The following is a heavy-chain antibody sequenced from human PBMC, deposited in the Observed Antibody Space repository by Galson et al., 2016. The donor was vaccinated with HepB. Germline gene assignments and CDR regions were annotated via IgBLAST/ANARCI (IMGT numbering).Heavy chain of an antibody. J-gene: IGHJ4*02. CDR3: AGYDFWGGPIDD. CDR1: GYTFTSYW. V-gene: IGHV5-51*01. D-gene: IGHD3-3*01. CDR2: IYPGDSET. Sequence: QSGAEVKKPGESLKISCKGSGYTFTSYWIGWVRQMPGKGLEWMGIIYPGDSETRYSPSFQGQVTISADKSISTAYLQWSSLKAADTSMHYCAGYDFWGGPIDDWGQGTLVTVSS.